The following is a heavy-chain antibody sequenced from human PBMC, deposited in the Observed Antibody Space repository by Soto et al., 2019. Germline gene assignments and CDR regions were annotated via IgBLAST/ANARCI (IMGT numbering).Heavy chain of an antibody. CDR2: IYYSGST. CDR1: GGSVSSGSYY. CDR3: SRDLIGSGNSYSSYYYYYGMDV. D-gene: IGHD2-15*01. V-gene: IGHV4-61*01. Sequence: SETLSLTCTVSGGSVSSGSYYWSWIRQPPGKGLEWIGYIYYSGSTNYNPSLKSRVTISVDTSKNQFSLKLSSVTAADTAVYYCSRDLIGSGNSYSSYYYYYGMDVWGQGTTVTVSS. J-gene: IGHJ6*02.